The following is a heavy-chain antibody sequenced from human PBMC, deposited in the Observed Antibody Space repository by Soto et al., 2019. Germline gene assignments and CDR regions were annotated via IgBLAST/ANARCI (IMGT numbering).Heavy chain of an antibody. CDR1: GFTLSDYS. CDR3: ARVSGLGQAAFDI. D-gene: IGHD1-1*01. J-gene: IGHJ3*02. Sequence: EVQLVESGGGLVQPGGSLRLSCAASGFTLSDYSMHWVRQAAGKGLEYVSAISYKGDTTYYANSVKGRFTISRDNSKNTLYLQMGSLRAEDMVVYYCARVSGLGQAAFDIWGQGTMVTVSS. CDR2: ISYKGDTT. V-gene: IGHV3-64*01.